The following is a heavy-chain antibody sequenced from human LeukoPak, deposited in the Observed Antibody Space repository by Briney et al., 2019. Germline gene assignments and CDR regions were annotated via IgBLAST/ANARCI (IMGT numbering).Heavy chain of an antibody. J-gene: IGHJ4*02. Sequence: GRSLRLSCAASGFTFSSYGMHWVRQAPGKGLEWVAVIWYDGSNKYYADSVKGRFTISRDNSKNTLYLQMNSLRAEDTAVYYWARGGYCGGGSCRGYFDYGARGPLVPVP. CDR3: ARGGYCGGGSCRGYFDY. CDR2: IWYDGSNK. D-gene: IGHD2-15*01. V-gene: IGHV3-33*01. CDR1: GFTFSSYG.